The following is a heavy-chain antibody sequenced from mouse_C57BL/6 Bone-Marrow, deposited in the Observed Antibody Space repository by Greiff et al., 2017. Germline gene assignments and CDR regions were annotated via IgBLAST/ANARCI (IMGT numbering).Heavy chain of an antibody. D-gene: IGHD4-1*01. V-gene: IGHV1-82*01. CDR3: ARGRTGFDY. Sequence: QVQLKESGPELVKPGASVKISCKASCYAFSSSWMNWVKQRPGKGLEWIGRIYPGDGDTNYNGKFKGKATLTADKSSSTAYMQLSSLTSEDSAVYFCARGRTGFDYWGQGTTLTVSS. CDR2: IYPGDGDT. CDR1: CYAFSSSW. J-gene: IGHJ2*01.